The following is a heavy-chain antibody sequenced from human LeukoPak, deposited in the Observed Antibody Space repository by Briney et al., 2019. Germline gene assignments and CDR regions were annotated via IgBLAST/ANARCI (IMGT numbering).Heavy chain of an antibody. V-gene: IGHV1-18*01. J-gene: IGHJ3*02. D-gene: IGHD6-13*01. CDR2: ISAYNGDT. CDR3: AREEGAPIAAANI. CDR1: GYILTSYS. Sequence: ASVKASCKASGYILTSYSISWVRQAPGQGLEWMGWISAYNGDTNYVQKLQGRVTMTTDTSTSTAYMELKSLRSDDTAVYYCAREEGAPIAAANIWGLGTKVTVSS.